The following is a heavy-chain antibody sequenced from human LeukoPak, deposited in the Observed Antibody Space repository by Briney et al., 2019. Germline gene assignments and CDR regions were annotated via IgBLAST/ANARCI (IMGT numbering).Heavy chain of an antibody. CDR1: GFTFNSYT. CDR3: ARDNLGNSSGWYDLWGWGYYYYYMDV. V-gene: IGHV3-21*01. D-gene: IGHD6-19*01. CDR2: ISSSSSYI. J-gene: IGHJ6*03. Sequence: KAGGSLRLSCAASGFTFNSYTMKWVRQAPGKGLEWVSSISSSSSYIYYADSVKGRFTISRDNAKNSLYLQMNSLRAEDTAVYYCARDNLGNSSGWYDLWGWGYYYYYMDVWGKGTTVTISS.